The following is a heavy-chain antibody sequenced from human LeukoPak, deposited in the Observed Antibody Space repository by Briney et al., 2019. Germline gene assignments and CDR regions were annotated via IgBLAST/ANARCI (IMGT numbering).Heavy chain of an antibody. D-gene: IGHD3-22*01. CDR1: GFTFSSYG. CDR3: AKDLSAMIVVVITTPFHY. J-gene: IGHJ4*02. V-gene: IGHV3-33*06. CDR2: IWHDGSNK. Sequence: PGGSLRLSCAASGFTFSSYGMHWVRQAPGKGLEWVAVIWHDGSNKYYADSVKGRFTISRDNSKNTLYLQMNSLRAEDTAVYYCAKDLSAMIVVVITTPFHYWGQGTLVTVSS.